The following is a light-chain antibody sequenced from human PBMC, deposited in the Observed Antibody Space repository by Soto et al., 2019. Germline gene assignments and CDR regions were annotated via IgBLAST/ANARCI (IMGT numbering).Light chain of an antibody. Sequence: EIVLTQSPGTLSLSPGERATLSCRASQSVSSNYLAWYQQRPGQGPRLLVSGASTRATGIPDRFSGSGSRTDFTLTISRLEPEDFAVYYCQQYGSSPMTFGQGTKVDIK. CDR2: GAS. V-gene: IGKV3-20*01. J-gene: IGKJ1*01. CDR1: QSVSSNY. CDR3: QQYGSSPMT.